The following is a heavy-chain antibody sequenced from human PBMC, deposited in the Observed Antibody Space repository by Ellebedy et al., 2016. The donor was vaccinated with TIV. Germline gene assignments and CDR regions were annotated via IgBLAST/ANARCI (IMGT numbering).Heavy chain of an antibody. J-gene: IGHJ4*02. CDR2: ISGSGGST. V-gene: IGHV3-23*01. Sequence: GESLKISXAASGFTVRSYAMSWVCQAPGKGLEWVSAISGSGGSTYYADSVKGRFTISRDNSKNTLYLQMNSLRAEDTAVYYCAKDSNYYGSGSYYRYWGQGTLVTVSS. D-gene: IGHD3-10*01. CDR1: GFTVRSYA. CDR3: AKDSNYYGSGSYYRY.